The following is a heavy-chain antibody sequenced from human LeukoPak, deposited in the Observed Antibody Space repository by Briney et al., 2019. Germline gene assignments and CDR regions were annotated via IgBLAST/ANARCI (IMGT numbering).Heavy chain of an antibody. Sequence: GGSLRLSCAASGFTFSTYAMTWVRQAPGKGLEWVSAISGSGGATYYADSVKGRFTISRDNSKNTLSLQLNSLRAEDTAIYYCARVEYSGYALDYWGQGTLVTVSS. V-gene: IGHV3-23*01. CDR3: ARVEYSGYALDY. J-gene: IGHJ4*02. CDR2: ISGSGGAT. D-gene: IGHD5-12*01. CDR1: GFTFSTYA.